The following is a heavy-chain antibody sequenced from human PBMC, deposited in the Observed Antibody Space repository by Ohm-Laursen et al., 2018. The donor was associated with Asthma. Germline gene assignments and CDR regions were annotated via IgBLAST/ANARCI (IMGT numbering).Heavy chain of an antibody. CDR3: ARELTGDDAFDI. J-gene: IGHJ3*02. D-gene: IGHD7-27*01. Sequence: SLRLSCAASGFTFSSYGMHWVRQAPGKGLEWAAVISYVGSNKYYADSVKGRFTISRDNSKNTLYLQMNSLRAEDTAVYYCARELTGDDAFDIWGQGTMVTVSS. V-gene: IGHV3-30*03. CDR2: ISYVGSNK. CDR1: GFTFSSYG.